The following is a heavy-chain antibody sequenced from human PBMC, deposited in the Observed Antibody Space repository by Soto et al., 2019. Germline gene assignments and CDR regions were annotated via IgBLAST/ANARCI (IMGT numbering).Heavy chain of an antibody. CDR1: GFTFTSSA. D-gene: IGHD3-22*01. CDR2: IVVGSGNT. Sequence: GASVKVSCKASGFTFTSSAVQWVRQARGQRLEWIGWIVVGSGNTNYAQKFQERVTITRGMSTSTAYMELSSLRSEDTAVYYCAGYDSSGYDLPVPAFDIWGQGTMVTVSS. V-gene: IGHV1-58*01. CDR3: AGYDSSGYDLPVPAFDI. J-gene: IGHJ3*02.